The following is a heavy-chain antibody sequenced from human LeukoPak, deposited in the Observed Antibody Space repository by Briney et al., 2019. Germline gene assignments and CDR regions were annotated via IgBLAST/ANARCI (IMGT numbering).Heavy chain of an antibody. V-gene: IGHV4-59*08. CDR2: IYYSGST. Sequence: SETLSLTCTVSGGSIRSYYWSWIRQPPGKGLEWIGYIYYSGSTNYNPSLKSRVTISVDTSKNQFSLKLSSVTAADTAVYYCARRGTIPWVNDAFDIWGQGTMVTVSS. CDR3: ARRGTIPWVNDAFDI. D-gene: IGHD3-9*01. CDR1: GGSIRSYY. J-gene: IGHJ3*02.